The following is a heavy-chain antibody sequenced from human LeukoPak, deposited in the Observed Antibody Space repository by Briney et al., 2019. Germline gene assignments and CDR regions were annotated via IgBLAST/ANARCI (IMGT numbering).Heavy chain of an antibody. Sequence: GGSLRLSCAASGFTFSRFTMHWVRQAPGKGLEWVAVISYDGINKYYADSVKGRFTISRDNSKNTLYLQMNSLRAEDTAVYYCAKDQYSSSWGYYYYGMDVWGQGTTVTVSS. J-gene: IGHJ6*02. V-gene: IGHV3-30-3*01. CDR3: AKDQYSSSWGYYYYGMDV. CDR1: GFTFSRFT. D-gene: IGHD6-13*01. CDR2: ISYDGINK.